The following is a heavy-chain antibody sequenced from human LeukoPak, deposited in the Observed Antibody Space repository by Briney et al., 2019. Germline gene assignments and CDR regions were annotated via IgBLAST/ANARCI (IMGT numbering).Heavy chain of an antibody. CDR1: EFTISRYW. Sequence: SGGSLRLSCAASEFTISRYWMHWGRQAPGKGLVWVSNINNDGSITTYADSVKGRFTISRDNVKNTLFLQMNSLGAEDTALYYCARGWNTTPRSGFDIWGLGTMVTVSS. CDR3: ARGWNTTPRSGFDI. CDR2: INNDGSIT. V-gene: IGHV3-74*01. D-gene: IGHD1/OR15-1a*01. J-gene: IGHJ3*02.